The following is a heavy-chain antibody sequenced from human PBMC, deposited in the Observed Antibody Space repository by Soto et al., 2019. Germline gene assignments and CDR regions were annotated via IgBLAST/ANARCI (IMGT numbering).Heavy chain of an antibody. CDR1: GFTFDDYA. CDR2: ISWNSGSI. D-gene: IGHD2-2*01. V-gene: IGHV3-9*01. Sequence: EVQLVESGGGLVQPGRSLRLSCAASGFTFDDYAMHWVRQAPGKGLEWVSGISWNSGSIGYADSVKGRFTISRDNAKNSLYLQMNSLRAEDTALYYCAILSSTSSDYWGQGTLVTVSS. CDR3: AILSSTSSDY. J-gene: IGHJ4*02.